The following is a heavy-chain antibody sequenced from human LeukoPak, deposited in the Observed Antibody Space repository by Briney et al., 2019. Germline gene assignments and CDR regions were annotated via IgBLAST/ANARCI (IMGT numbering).Heavy chain of an antibody. J-gene: IGHJ4*02. CDR3: ARVQRLVVGYSSGYYSRVAYFDY. CDR1: GYSISSGYF. CDR2: MNHSGST. D-gene: IGHD3-22*01. V-gene: IGHV4-38-2*02. Sequence: SETLSLTCTVSGYSISSGYFWGWIRQPPGMGLEWIGEMNHSGSTNYNPSLKSRVTISVDTSKNQFSLELSSVTAADTAVYYCARVQRLVVGYSSGYYSRVAYFDYWGQGTLVTVSS.